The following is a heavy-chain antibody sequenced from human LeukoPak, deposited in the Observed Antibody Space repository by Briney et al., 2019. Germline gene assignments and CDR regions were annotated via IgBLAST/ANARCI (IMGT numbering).Heavy chain of an antibody. CDR3: ARDYYDSSGFSYFAS. CDR1: SGSINNYY. Sequence: SSETLSLTCTVSSGSINNYYWNWIRQPPGKGLEWIGYIFYSGSTNYNPSLDGRVTISVDTSKNQFSLKLSSVTAADTAVYYCARDYYDSSGFSYFASWGRGTLVTVSS. J-gene: IGHJ4*02. D-gene: IGHD3-22*01. V-gene: IGHV4-59*01. CDR2: IFYSGST.